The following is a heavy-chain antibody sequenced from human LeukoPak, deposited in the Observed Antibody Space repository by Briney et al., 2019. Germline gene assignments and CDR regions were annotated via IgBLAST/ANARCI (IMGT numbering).Heavy chain of an antibody. D-gene: IGHD3-16*01. J-gene: IGHJ5*02. CDR2: INTKTGNP. Sequence: ASVKVSCKASGYSFTKYAMNWVRQAPGHGLEWMGWINTKTGNPTYAQGFTGRFVFSLDTSVSTAFLQISSLKAEDTAVYYCARISGDFGHLGDPWGQGTLVTVSS. CDR1: GYSFTKYA. V-gene: IGHV7-4-1*02. CDR3: ARISGDFGHLGDP.